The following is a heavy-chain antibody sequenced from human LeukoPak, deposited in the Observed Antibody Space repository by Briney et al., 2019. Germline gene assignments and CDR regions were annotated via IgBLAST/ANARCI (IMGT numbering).Heavy chain of an antibody. CDR3: AARITMIVVENAFDI. CDR2: IYYSGST. J-gene: IGHJ3*02. V-gene: IGHV4-31*03. D-gene: IGHD3-22*01. CDR1: GGSISSGGYY. Sequence: SQTLSLTSTVSGGSISSGGYYWSWIRQHPGKGLEWIGYIYYSGSTYYNPSLKSRVTISVDTSKNQFSLKLSSVTAADTAVYYCAARITMIVVENAFDIWGQGTMVTVYS.